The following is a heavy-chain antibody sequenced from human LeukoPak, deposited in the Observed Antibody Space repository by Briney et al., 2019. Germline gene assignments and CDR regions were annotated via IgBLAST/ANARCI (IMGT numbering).Heavy chain of an antibody. J-gene: IGHJ4*02. D-gene: IGHD1-14*01. Sequence: GGSLRLACVASGFTFSCCPMHWVRQTPGKGLEWVAVISYDGGNKHYADSVTGRFTISRDNSRNTLFLEMNSLRPEDTAIYYCTRQYNKGLDYWGQGTLVTVSS. V-gene: IGHV3-30*04. CDR1: GFTFSCCP. CDR3: TRQYNKGLDY. CDR2: ISYDGGNK.